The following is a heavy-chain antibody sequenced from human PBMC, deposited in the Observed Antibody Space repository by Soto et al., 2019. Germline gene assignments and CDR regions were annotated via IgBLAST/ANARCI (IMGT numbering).Heavy chain of an antibody. CDR1: GFTVSSNY. J-gene: IGHJ4*02. CDR2: IYSGGST. CDR3: ARSITMVRGVIISYYFDY. Sequence: GGSLRLSCAASGFTVSSNYMSWVRQAPGKGLEWVSVIYSGGSTYYADSVKGRFTISRHNSKNTLYLQMNSLRAEDTAVYYCARSITMVRGVIISYYFDYWGQGTLVTVSS. V-gene: IGHV3-53*04. D-gene: IGHD3-10*01.